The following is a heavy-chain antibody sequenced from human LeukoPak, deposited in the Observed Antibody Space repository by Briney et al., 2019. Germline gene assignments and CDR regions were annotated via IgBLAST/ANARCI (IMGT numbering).Heavy chain of an antibody. D-gene: IGHD3-3*01. J-gene: IGHJ6*02. CDR1: GGSISSYY. CDR2: IYYSGST. V-gene: IGHV4-59*12. CDR3: ARDSFWSGRGGDYYYGMDV. Sequence: SETLSPTCTVSGGSISSYYWSWIRQPPGKGLEWIGYIYYSGSTNHNPSLKSRVTISVDTSKNQFSLKLSSVTAADTAVYYCARDSFWSGRGGDYYYGMDVWGQGTTVTVSS.